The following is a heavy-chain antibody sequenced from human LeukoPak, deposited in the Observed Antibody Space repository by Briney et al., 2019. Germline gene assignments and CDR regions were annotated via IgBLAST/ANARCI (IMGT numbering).Heavy chain of an antibody. CDR1: GFTFSSYA. V-gene: IGHV3-23*01. Sequence: LGGSLRLSCAASGFTFSSYAMSWVRQAPGKGLDWVSAISGSGGNTYYADSVKGRFTISRDNSKNTLYLQMNSLRAEDTAVYYCAKDQYGGNPQYYFDYWGQGTLVTVSS. D-gene: IGHD4-23*01. CDR2: ISGSGGNT. CDR3: AKDQYGGNPQYYFDY. J-gene: IGHJ4*02.